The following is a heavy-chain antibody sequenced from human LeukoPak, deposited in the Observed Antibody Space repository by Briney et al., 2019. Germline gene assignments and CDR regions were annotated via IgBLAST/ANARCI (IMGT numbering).Heavy chain of an antibody. CDR2: MFYSGST. V-gene: IGHV4-59*08. J-gene: IGHJ6*02. CDR1: GGSLSSYY. Sequence: SEALSLTCSVSGGSLSSYYWSWIRQPPGKGLEWISHMFYSGSTKYNPSLKSRITISVDASKNLFSLKVFSVTAADTAVYYCARHFATVTPYYYFGLDVWGQGTTVTVSS. CDR3: ARHFATVTPYYYFGLDV. D-gene: IGHD4-11*01.